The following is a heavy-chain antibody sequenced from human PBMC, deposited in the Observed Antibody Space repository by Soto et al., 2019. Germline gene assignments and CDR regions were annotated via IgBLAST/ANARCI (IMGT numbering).Heavy chain of an antibody. CDR2: IYYSGST. D-gene: IGHD2-8*01. Sequence: GKGLEWIGYIYYSGSTNYNPSLKSRVTISVDTSKNQFSLKLSSVTAADTAVYYCARGYCTNGVCYLGYGMDVRGQGTTVTVSS. J-gene: IGHJ6*02. V-gene: IGHV4-59*01. CDR3: ARGYCTNGVCYLGYGMDV.